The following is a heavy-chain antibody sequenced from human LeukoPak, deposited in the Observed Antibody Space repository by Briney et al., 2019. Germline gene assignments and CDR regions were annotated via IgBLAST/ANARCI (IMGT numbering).Heavy chain of an antibody. CDR2: FDPEDGKT. J-gene: IGHJ6*03. CDR1: GYTLAELS. CDR3: ATPSPVLVAIGPTYYFMDV. Sequence: ASVKVSCKGSGYTLAELSIHWVRQAPGKGLEWMGGFDPEDGKTIYAQKFQGRVTMTEDTSTDTAYMELSSLKSEDTAVYYCATPSPVLVAIGPTYYFMDVWGKGTTVTVSS. V-gene: IGHV1-24*01. D-gene: IGHD2-2*01.